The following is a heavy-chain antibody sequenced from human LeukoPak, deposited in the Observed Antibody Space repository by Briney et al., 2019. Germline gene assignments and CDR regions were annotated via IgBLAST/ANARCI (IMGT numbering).Heavy chain of an antibody. J-gene: IGHJ3*02. D-gene: IGHD5-24*01. CDR2: IYYSGST. CDR3: ASDTPREMATITVAFDI. CDR1: GGSISSHY. V-gene: IGHV4-59*11. Sequence: SETLSPTCTVSGGSISSHYWSWIRQPPGKGLEWIGYIYYSGSTNYNPSLKSRVTISVDTSKNQFSLKLSSVTAAATAVNYVASDTPREMATITVAFDIWGQGTMVTVSS.